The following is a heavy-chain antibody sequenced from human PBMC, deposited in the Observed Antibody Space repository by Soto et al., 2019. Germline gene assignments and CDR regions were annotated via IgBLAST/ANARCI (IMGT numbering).Heavy chain of an antibody. V-gene: IGHV4-39*01. D-gene: IGHD6-13*01. CDR2: IYYSGST. J-gene: IGHJ4*02. Sequence: SETLSLTCTVSGGSISSSSYYWGWIRQPPGKGLEWIGSIYYSGSTYYNPSLKSRVTISVDTSKNQFSLKLSSVTAADTAVYYCASGQLAEYNDENYFDYWVPGTLVTVSS. CDR1: GGSISSSSYY. CDR3: ASGQLAEYNDENYFDY.